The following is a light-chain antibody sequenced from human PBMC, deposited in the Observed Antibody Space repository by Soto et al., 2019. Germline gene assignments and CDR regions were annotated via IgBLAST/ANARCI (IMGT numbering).Light chain of an antibody. Sequence: ESVLTQSPGTLSLSPGERATLTCRASQSVTSSYLAWYQQKPGQAHRLLMYGASSRATGIPDRFSGSGSGTDFTLTISRLEPEDFAVYYCQQYGSSPVTFGPGTIVDIK. CDR1: QSVTSSY. V-gene: IGKV3-20*01. J-gene: IGKJ3*01. CDR3: QQYGSSPVT. CDR2: GAS.